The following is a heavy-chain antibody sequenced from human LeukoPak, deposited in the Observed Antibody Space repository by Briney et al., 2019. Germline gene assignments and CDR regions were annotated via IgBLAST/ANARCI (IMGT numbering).Heavy chain of an antibody. J-gene: IGHJ6*03. Sequence: PGGSLRLSCAASGFTFSSYWMHWVRQAPGKGLVWVSRINSDGSSTSYADSVKGRFTISRDNAKNTLYLQMNSLRAEDTAVYYCARVKSGYSYGPHYYYYYYMDVWGKGTTVTVSS. D-gene: IGHD5-18*01. CDR2: INSDGSST. V-gene: IGHV3-74*01. CDR1: GFTFSSYW. CDR3: ARVKSGYSYGPHYYYYYYMDV.